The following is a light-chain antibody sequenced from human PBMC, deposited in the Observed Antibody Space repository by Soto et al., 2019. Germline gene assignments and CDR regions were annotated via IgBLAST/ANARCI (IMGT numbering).Light chain of an antibody. V-gene: IGLV1-40*01. CDR2: GNN. CDR1: SSNIGAGYH. Sequence: QSVLTQPPSVSGAPGQRVTISCTGSSSNIGAGYHVHWYQQLPGTAPKRLIYGNNNRPSGVPDRFSGSKSGTSASLAITGLQAEDEADYYCQSYDSALSGYVFGTGTRSPS. CDR3: QSYDSALSGYV. J-gene: IGLJ1*01.